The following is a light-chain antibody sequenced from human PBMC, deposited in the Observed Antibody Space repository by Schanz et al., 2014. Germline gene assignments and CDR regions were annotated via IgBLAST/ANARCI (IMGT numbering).Light chain of an antibody. CDR3: SSYSTSSTLL. CDR2: DVS. V-gene: IGLV2-14*01. Sequence: QSALTQPASVSGSPGQSITISCTGTSSDVGGYNYVSWYQQHPGKAPKLMIYDVSNRPSGVSNRFSGSKSGNTASLTISGLQAEDEADYYCSSYSTSSTLLFGGG. J-gene: IGLJ2*01. CDR1: SSDVGGYNY.